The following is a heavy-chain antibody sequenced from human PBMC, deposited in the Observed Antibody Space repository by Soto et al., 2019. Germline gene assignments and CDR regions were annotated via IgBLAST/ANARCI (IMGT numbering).Heavy chain of an antibody. CDR2: INAGNGNT. J-gene: IGHJ5*02. V-gene: IGHV1-3*01. Sequence: GASVKVSCKASGYTFTSYAMHWVRQAPGQRLEWMGWINAGNGNTKYSQKFQGRVTITRDTSESTAYMELSSLRSEDTAVYYCARDGRLRFLEWLFPKEGWFDPWGQGTLVTVSS. D-gene: IGHD3-3*01. CDR3: ARDGRLRFLEWLFPKEGWFDP. CDR1: GYTFTSYA.